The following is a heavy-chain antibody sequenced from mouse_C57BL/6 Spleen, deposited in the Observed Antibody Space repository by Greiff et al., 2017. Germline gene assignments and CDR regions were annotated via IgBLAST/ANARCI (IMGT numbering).Heavy chain of an antibody. CDR2: IRNKANGYTT. D-gene: IGHD2-4*01. V-gene: IGHV7-3*01. CDR3: ARYEDYDYAYYYARDY. J-gene: IGHJ4*01. CDR1: GFTFTDYY. Sequence: EVKLVESGGGLVQPGGSLSLSCAASGFTFTDYYMSWVRQPPGKALEWLGFIRNKANGYTTEYSASVKGRFTISRDNSQSILYLQMNALRAEDSATYYCARYEDYDYAYYYARDYWGQGTSVTVSS.